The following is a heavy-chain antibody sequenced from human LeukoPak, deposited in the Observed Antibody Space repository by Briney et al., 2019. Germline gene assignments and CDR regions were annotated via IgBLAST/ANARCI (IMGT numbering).Heavy chain of an antibody. V-gene: IGHV1-18*01. CDR1: GYTFTSHG. D-gene: IGHD2-15*01. Sequence: GASVKVSFQASGYTFTSHGISWVRQAPGQGLEWMGWISAYNGNTNYVQKLQGRVTMTTDTSTSTAYMELRSLRSDDTAVYYCARDLGYCSGGSCYRNWFDPWGQGTLVTVSS. CDR2: ISAYNGNT. J-gene: IGHJ5*02. CDR3: ARDLGYCSGGSCYRNWFDP.